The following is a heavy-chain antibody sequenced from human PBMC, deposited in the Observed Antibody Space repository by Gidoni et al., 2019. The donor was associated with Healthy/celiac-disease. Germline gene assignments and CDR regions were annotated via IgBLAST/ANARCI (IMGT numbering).Heavy chain of an antibody. J-gene: IGHJ2*01. V-gene: IGHV1-18*01. CDR2: ISAYNGNT. D-gene: IGHD3-10*01. CDR1: VYTFTSYA. CDR3: ARVTAVLWFGERTPEYFDL. Sequence: QVQLVQSGAEVTTPGASVRLSCNASVYTFTSYALSWVRQGPGQGLEWMGWISAYNGNTNYAQKLQGRVTMTTDTSTSTAYMELRSLRADDTAVYYCARVTAVLWFGERTPEYFDLWGRGTLVTVSS.